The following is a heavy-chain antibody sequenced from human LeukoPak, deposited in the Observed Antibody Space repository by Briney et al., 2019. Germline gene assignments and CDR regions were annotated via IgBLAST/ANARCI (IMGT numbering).Heavy chain of an antibody. J-gene: IGHJ3*02. CDR3: ARIRGCSSTSCSPRGAFDI. D-gene: IGHD2-2*01. Sequence: SETLSLTCAVYGGSFSGYYWSWIRQPPGKGLEWIGEINHSGSTNYNPSLKSRVTISVDTSKNQFSLKLSSVTAADTAVYYCARIRGCSSTSCSPRGAFDIWGQRTMVTVSS. CDR1: GGSFSGYY. CDR2: INHSGST. V-gene: IGHV4-34*01.